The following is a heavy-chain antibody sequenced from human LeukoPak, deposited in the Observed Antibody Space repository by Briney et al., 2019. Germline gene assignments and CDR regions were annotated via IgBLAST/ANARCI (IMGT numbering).Heavy chain of an antibody. Sequence: PSETLSLTCTVSGGSISSSSYYWGWIRQPPGKGLEWIGSIFYSGSTYYNPSLQSRVTISVDTSKNQFSLKLSSVTAADTAVYYCARMAGYSSFYYYYGMDVWGQGTTVTVSS. CDR2: IFYSGST. CDR1: GGSISSSSYY. J-gene: IGHJ6*02. V-gene: IGHV4-39*01. CDR3: ARMAGYSSFYYYYGMDV. D-gene: IGHD4-11*01.